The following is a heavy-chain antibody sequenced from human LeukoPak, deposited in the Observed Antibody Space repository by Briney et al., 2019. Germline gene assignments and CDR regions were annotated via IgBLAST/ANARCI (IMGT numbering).Heavy chain of an antibody. Sequence: GGSLRLSCAASGFTFDDGMSWVRQAPGKGLEWVSGINWNGGSTGYVDSVKGRFTISRDNAKNSLYLQMNSLRAEDTALYYCARGIDDGDNWFDPWGQGTLVTVSS. D-gene: IGHD1-1*01. CDR2: INWNGGST. V-gene: IGHV3-20*04. CDR3: ARGIDDGDNWFDP. CDR1: GFTFDDG. J-gene: IGHJ5*02.